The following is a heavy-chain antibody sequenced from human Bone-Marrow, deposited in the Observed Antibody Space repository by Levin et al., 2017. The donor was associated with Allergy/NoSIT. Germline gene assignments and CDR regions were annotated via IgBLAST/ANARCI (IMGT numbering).Heavy chain of an antibody. J-gene: IGHJ6*02. Sequence: GGSLRLSCAASGFSVSGKYMSWVRQAPGKGLEWVSGIYSGGNTKYADSVKGRFTISRDSSQNMLFLQMNSLRAEDTAVYYCAASSSYAKYYFALDVWGQGTTVTVSS. CDR2: IYSGGNT. D-gene: IGHD6-13*01. CDR3: AASSSYAKYYFALDV. V-gene: IGHV3-53*01. CDR1: GFSVSGKY.